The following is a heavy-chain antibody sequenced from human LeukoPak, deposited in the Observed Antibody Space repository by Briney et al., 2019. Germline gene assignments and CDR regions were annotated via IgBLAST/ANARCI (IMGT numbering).Heavy chain of an antibody. D-gene: IGHD3-10*01. CDR2: IYHSGST. CDR3: ARGPGALLH. V-gene: IGHV4-30-2*01. J-gene: IGHJ4*02. Sequence: SQTLSLTCAVSGGSISSGGYSWSWIRQPPGKGLEWIGYIYHSGSTYYNPSLKSRVTISVDRSKNQFSLQLNSVTPEDTAVYYCARGPGALLHWGQGILVTVSS. CDR1: GGSISSGGYS.